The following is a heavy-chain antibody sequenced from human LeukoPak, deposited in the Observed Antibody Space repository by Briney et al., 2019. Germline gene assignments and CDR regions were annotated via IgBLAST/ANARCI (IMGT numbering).Heavy chain of an antibody. CDR2: INHSGST. CDR1: GFTFSSYW. J-gene: IGHJ4*02. Sequence: GSLRLSCAASGFTFSSYWMSWIRQPPGKGLEWIGEINHSGSTNYNPSLKSRVTISVDTSKNQFSLKLSSVTAADTAVYYCARHPTRRDVYDHLDYWGQGTLVTVSS. D-gene: IGHD5/OR15-5a*01. V-gene: IGHV4-34*01. CDR3: ARHPTRRDVYDHLDY.